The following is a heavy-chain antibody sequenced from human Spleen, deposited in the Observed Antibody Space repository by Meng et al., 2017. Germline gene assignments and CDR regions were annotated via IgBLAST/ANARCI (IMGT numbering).Heavy chain of an antibody. Sequence: SVKVSCKASGGTFSSYAISWVRQAPGQRLEWMGGIIPIFGTANYAQKFQGRVTITTDESTSTAYMELSSLRSEDTAVYYCARAALRIAAAYSAFDIWGQGTMVTVSS. CDR2: IIPIFGTA. V-gene: IGHV1-69*05. CDR3: ARAALRIAAAYSAFDI. CDR1: GGTFSSYA. J-gene: IGHJ3*02. D-gene: IGHD6-13*01.